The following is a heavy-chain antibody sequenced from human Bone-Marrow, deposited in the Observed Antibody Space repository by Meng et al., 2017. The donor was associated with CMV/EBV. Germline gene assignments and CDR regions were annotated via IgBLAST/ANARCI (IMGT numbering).Heavy chain of an antibody. Sequence: ASVKVSCKASGYSFTSYGITWVRQAPGQGLEWVGWISANNSRTNYVEKVRGRVTMTTDTSTTTAYMELRSLTSDDTAVYYCARDEQRLAPGVDYWGQGTLVTVSS. V-gene: IGHV1-18*01. CDR2: ISANNSRT. J-gene: IGHJ4*02. D-gene: IGHD1/OR15-1a*01. CDR3: ARDEQRLAPGVDY. CDR1: GYSFTSYG.